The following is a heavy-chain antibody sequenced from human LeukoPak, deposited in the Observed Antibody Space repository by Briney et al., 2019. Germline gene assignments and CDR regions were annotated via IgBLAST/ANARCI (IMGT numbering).Heavy chain of an antibody. CDR3: ARAQLWLPFDH. Sequence: SETLSLTCTVSGGSISSSSYYWGWIRQPPGKGLEWIGSIYYSGSTYYNPSLKSRVTISVDTSKNQFSLKLSSVTAADTAVYYCARAQLWLPFDHWGQGTLVTVSS. V-gene: IGHV4-39*01. D-gene: IGHD5-18*01. CDR1: GGSISSSSYY. CDR2: IYYSGST. J-gene: IGHJ4*02.